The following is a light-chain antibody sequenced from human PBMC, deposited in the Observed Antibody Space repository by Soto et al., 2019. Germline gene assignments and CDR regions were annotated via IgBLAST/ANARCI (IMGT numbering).Light chain of an antibody. J-gene: IGKJ3*01. CDR3: KQYGSSPPRFT. Sequence: EIVLTQSPGTLSLFPGERATLSCRASQSVSSTYFAWYRQKPGQPPSLLIYGASNRATGARDRFSGSGSETDFSLSISRLEREDFALYYCKQYGSSPPRFTFGPGTRVEIK. CDR1: QSVSSTY. CDR2: GAS. V-gene: IGKV3-20*01.